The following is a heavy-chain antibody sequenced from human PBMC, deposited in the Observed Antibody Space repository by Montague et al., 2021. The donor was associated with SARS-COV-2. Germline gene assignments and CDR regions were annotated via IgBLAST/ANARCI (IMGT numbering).Heavy chain of an antibody. CDR3: AHSPISLVRGIIPNWFDS. V-gene: IGHV2-5*01. J-gene: IGHJ5*01. CDR1: GFSLTTGGVG. CDR2: IYWNDDK. Sequence: PALVKPTQTLTLTCTFYGFSLTTGGVGVGWIRQPPGKALEWLALIYWNDDKRYSPSLKSRLTITKDTSKNQVVLIMTNMDPVDTATYYCAHSPISLVRGIIPNWFDSWGQGTLVTVSS. D-gene: IGHD3-10*01.